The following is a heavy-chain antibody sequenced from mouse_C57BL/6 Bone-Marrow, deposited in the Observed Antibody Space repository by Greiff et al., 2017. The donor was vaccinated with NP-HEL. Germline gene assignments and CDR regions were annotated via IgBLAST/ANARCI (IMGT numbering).Heavy chain of an antibody. J-gene: IGHJ3*01. Sequence: QVQLQQSGAELARPGASVKLSCKASGYTFTSYGISWVKQRTGQGLEWIGEIYPRSGNTYYNEKFKGKATLTADKSSSTAYMELRSLTSEDSAVYFCARQGSSKAWFAYWGQGTLVTVSA. CDR2: IYPRSGNT. D-gene: IGHD1-1*01. CDR3: ARQGSSKAWFAY. CDR1: GYTFTSYG. V-gene: IGHV1-81*01.